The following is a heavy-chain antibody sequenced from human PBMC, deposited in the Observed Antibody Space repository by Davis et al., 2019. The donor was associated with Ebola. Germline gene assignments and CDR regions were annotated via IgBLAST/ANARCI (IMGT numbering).Heavy chain of an antibody. CDR2: IHGNGIGA. CDR3: ANEYCTNGVCYEDYFDY. V-gene: IGHV3-23*01. J-gene: IGHJ4*02. CDR1: GFIFRNYA. Sequence: PGGSLRLSCSVSGFIFRNYAMAWVRQAPGKGLEWVSAIHGNGIGAFYADSVKGRFTISRDNSKNMLYLQMNSLRAEDTAVYYCANEYCTNGVCYEDYFDYWGQGTLVTVSS. D-gene: IGHD2-8*01.